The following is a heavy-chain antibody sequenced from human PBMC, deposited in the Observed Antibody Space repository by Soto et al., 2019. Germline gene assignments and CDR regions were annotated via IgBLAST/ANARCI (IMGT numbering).Heavy chain of an antibody. D-gene: IGHD3-10*01. Sequence: SETLSLTCTVSGYSIISGYYWGWIRQPPGKGLEWIGNIYHSGSTYDNPSLKSRVTISVDTSKNQFSLKLSSVTAADTAVYYCAARPYYYYGLDVWGQGTTVTVSS. J-gene: IGHJ6*02. CDR1: GYSIISGYY. CDR3: AARPYYYYGLDV. CDR2: IYHSGST. V-gene: IGHV4-38-2*02.